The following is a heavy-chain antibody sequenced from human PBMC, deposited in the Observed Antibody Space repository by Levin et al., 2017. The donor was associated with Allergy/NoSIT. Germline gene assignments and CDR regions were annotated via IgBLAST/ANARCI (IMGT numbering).Heavy chain of an antibody. J-gene: IGHJ1*01. Sequence: GESLKISCAASGFTFSSYGMHWVRQAPGKGLEWVAVISYDGSNKYYADSVKGRFTISRDNSKNTLSLQMNSLRAEDTAVYYCTETMVRGVPEYFQHWGQGTLVTVSS. CDR1: GFTFSSYG. CDR2: ISYDGSNK. CDR3: TETMVRGVPEYFQH. V-gene: IGHV3-30*03. D-gene: IGHD3-10*01.